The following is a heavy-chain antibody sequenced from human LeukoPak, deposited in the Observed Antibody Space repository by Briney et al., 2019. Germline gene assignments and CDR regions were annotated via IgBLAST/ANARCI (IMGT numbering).Heavy chain of an antibody. D-gene: IGHD1-1*01. V-gene: IGHV4-39*01. CDR1: GDSIGSARNY. CDR3: ARHLSGTTMAHYFDF. Sequence: SETLSLTCSVSGDSIGSARNYWGWIRQSPGKGLEWLASIYSSGSTHSNPSLKSRVSISIDTSKNQFSLKLYSVTASDAALYYCARHLSGTTMAHYFDFWGQGILVAVSS. J-gene: IGHJ4*02. CDR2: IYSSGST.